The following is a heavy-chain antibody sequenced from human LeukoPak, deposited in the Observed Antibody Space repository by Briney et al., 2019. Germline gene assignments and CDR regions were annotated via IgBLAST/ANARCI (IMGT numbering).Heavy chain of an antibody. CDR2: MFISGSN. V-gene: IGHV4-61*02. CDR1: GCTFSSGNFF. CDR3: KRGTGCYGYGGSSYYFDV. J-gene: IGHJ6*03. D-gene: IGHD5-12*01. Sequence: SGTLCLSCGASGCTFSSGNFFWSWLRPPDGKGLEWIGRMFISGSNNYNPSLKIRVPISGDTSNNDFSLTLSSVTATDTAVYYCKRGTGCYGYGGSSYYFDVWGKGTTVTVSS.